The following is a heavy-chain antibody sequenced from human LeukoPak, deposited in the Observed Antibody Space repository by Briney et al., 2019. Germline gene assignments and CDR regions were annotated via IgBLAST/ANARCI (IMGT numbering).Heavy chain of an antibody. Sequence: GASVKVSCKTSGYSFTTYGVTWVRQAPRQGLEWMGWISAYNGDTNYAQKFQGRFTMTTGTSTSTANMELRSLRSDDTAVYYCARDHSSSCQLLDYWGQGTLVTISS. CDR2: ISAYNGDT. J-gene: IGHJ4*02. V-gene: IGHV1-18*01. D-gene: IGHD6-13*01. CDR1: GYSFTTYG. CDR3: ARDHSSSCQLLDY.